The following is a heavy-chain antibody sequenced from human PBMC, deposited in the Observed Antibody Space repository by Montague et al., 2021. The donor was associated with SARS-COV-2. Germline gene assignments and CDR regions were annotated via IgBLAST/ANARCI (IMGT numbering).Heavy chain of an antibody. CDR1: GFTFSSYS. Sequence: SLRLSCAASGFTFSSYSVNWVRQAPGKGLEWISYISSSTNIIYYADPVKGRFTISRDNARNSLYLQMNSLRVDDTAVYYCAKDLVLRAARPDALDVWGQGKVVNVSS. CDR2: ISSSTNII. V-gene: IGHV3-48*04. CDR3: AKDLVLRAARPDALDV. J-gene: IGHJ3*01. D-gene: IGHD6-6*01.